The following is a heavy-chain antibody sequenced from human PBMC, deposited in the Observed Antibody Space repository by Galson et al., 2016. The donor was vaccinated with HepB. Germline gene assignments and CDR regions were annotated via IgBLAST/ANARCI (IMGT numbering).Heavy chain of an antibody. V-gene: IGHV7-4-1*02. J-gene: IGHJ4*02. CDR2: INTNTGNP. Sequence: SVKVSCKASAYTFTSYAMNWVRQAPGQGLEWMGWINTNTGNPTYAQGFTGRFVFSLDTSVSTAYLQISSLKAEDTAVYYCARGGHRALRVVRGVTFFDYWGQGTLVTVSS. D-gene: IGHD3-10*01. CDR1: AYTFTSYA. CDR3: ARGGHRALRVVRGVTFFDY.